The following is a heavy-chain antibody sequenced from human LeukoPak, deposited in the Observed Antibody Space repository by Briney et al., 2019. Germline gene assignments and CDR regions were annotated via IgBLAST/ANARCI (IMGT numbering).Heavy chain of an antibody. CDR1: GGSIRSGGYF. CDR3: ARHVYAGGDRGTFDI. J-gene: IGHJ3*02. D-gene: IGHD2-21*02. CDR2: LYYSGST. Sequence: SQTLSLTCTVSGGSIRSGGYFWGWVRQPPGKGLEWIASLYYSGSTYYNPSLESRVTMSVDTSKNQFSLKLSSVTAADTAVYYCARHVYAGGDRGTFDIWGQGTMVTVSS. V-gene: IGHV4-39*01.